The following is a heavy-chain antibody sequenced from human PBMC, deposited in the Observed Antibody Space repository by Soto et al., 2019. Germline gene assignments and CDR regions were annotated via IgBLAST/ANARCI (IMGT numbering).Heavy chain of an antibody. V-gene: IGHV3-30-3*01. J-gene: IGHJ5*02. CDR2: ISYDGSNK. Sequence: GGSLRLSCAASGFTFSSYAMHWVRQAPSKGLGWVAVISYDGSNKYYADSVKGRFTISRDNSKNTLYLQMNSLRAEDAAVYYCARDSSPRLGYCSSTSCYRLNWFDPWGQGTLVTVSS. CDR1: GFTFSSYA. CDR3: ARDSSPRLGYCSSTSCYRLNWFDP. D-gene: IGHD2-2*01.